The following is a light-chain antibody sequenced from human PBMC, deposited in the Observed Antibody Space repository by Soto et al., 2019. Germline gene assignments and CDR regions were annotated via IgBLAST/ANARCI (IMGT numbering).Light chain of an antibody. J-gene: IGLJ2*01. CDR1: SSDVGSSDR. CDR2: EVS. Sequence: QSALTQPPSVSGSPVQSVSISCTGTSSDVGSSDRVSWYHQPPGTAPKLVIYEVSNRPSGVPDRFSGSKSGNTASLTISGLQADDEADYYCSSYSSSSSVVFGGGTKVTVL. CDR3: SSYSSSSSVV. V-gene: IGLV2-18*02.